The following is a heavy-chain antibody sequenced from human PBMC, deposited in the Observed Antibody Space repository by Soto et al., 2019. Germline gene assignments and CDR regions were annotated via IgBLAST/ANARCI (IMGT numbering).Heavy chain of an antibody. J-gene: IGHJ4*02. V-gene: IGHV1-46*03. CDR3: ARDLAAGDY. CDR2: FNPTSGST. Sequence: QVQLVQSGAEVKKPGASVKLSCKASGYTFIKYYIHWVRQAPGQGLEWMGIFNPTSGSTNYAQKFQGRVTLTMETYTRTVYMELSSLRFDDTAVYYCARDLAAGDYWGQETLVTVSS. CDR1: GYTFIKYY. D-gene: IGHD6-13*01.